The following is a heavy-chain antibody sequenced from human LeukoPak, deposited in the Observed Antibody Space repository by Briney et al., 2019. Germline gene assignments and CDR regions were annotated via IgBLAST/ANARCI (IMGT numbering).Heavy chain of an antibody. D-gene: IGHD3-3*01. CDR2: ISGNGGGT. CDR3: AKDLKATIFGVVNDY. V-gene: IGHV3-23*01. Sequence: GGSLRLSCAASGLTFSNYAMSWVRQAPGKGLEWVSGISGNGGGTYYADSVKGRFTISRDNSKSTLYLQMNSLRAEDTAVYYCAKDLKATIFGVVNDYWGQGTLVTVSS. J-gene: IGHJ4*02. CDR1: GLTFSNYA.